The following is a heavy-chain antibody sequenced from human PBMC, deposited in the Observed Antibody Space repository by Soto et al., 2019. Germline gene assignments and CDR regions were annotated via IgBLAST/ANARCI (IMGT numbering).Heavy chain of an antibody. CDR3: ARGGITIFGVVIKNAFDI. V-gene: IGHV1-8*01. Sequence: GASVKVSCKASGYTFISYDINWVRQATGQGLEWMGWMNPNSGNTGYAQKFQGRVTMTRNTSISTAYMELSSLRSEDTAVYYCARGGITIFGVVIKNAFDIWGQGTMVTVSS. CDR1: GYTFISYD. J-gene: IGHJ3*02. CDR2: MNPNSGNT. D-gene: IGHD3-3*01.